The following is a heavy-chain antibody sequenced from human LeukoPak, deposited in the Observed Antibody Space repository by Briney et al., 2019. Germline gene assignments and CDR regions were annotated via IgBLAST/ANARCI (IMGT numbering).Heavy chain of an antibody. CDR2: IYHSGST. CDR1: GGSISSGGYY. D-gene: IGHD6-6*01. Sequence: SETLSLTCTVSGGSISSGGYYWSWIRQPPGKGLEWIGYIYHSGSTYYNPSLKSRVTISVDRSKNQFSLKLSSVTAADTAVYYCARGRIAALSGGYYFDYWGQGTLVTVSS. J-gene: IGHJ4*02. CDR3: ARGRIAALSGGYYFDY. V-gene: IGHV4-30-2*01.